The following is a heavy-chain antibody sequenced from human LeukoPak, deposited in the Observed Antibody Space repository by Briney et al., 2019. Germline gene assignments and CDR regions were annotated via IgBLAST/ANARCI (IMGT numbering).Heavy chain of an antibody. CDR2: IYTSGST. D-gene: IGHD3-10*01. CDR3: ARYPYYYGPGGYSPLDD. CDR1: GGYISSYY. Sequence: SETLSLTCTVSGGYISSYYWSWIRKPAGKGLKWIGRIYTSGSTNYNPSLKNRVTMSVDTPKNQFSLKLSSVTAADTAVYYCARYPYYYGPGGYSPLDDWGKGTLVTVTS. J-gene: IGHJ4*02. V-gene: IGHV4-4*07.